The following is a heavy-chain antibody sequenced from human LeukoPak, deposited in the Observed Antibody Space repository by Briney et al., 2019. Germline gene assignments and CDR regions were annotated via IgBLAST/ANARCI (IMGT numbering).Heavy chain of an antibody. CDR3: ATRRGYYYDSSGYYYSD. V-gene: IGHV1-24*01. CDR2: FDPEDGET. D-gene: IGHD3-22*01. CDR1: GYTLTELS. J-gene: IGHJ4*02. Sequence: GASVTVSCKVSGYTLTELSMHWVRQAPGKGLEWMGGFDPEDGETIYAQKFQGRVTMTEDTSTDTAYMELSSLRSEDTAVYYCATRRGYYYDSSGYYYSDWGQGTLVTVSS.